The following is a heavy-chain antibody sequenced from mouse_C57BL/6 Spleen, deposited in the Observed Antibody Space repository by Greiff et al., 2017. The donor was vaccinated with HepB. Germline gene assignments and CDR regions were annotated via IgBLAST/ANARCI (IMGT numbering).Heavy chain of an antibody. D-gene: IGHD1-1*01. CDR2: ISSGSSTI. Sequence: DVHLVESGGGLVKPGGSLKLSCAASGFTFSDYGMHWVRQAPEKGLEWVAYISSGSSTIYYADTVKGRFTISRDNAKNTLFLQMTSLRSEDTAMYYCARVYEGYFDVWGTGTTVTVSS. CDR1: GFTFSDYG. J-gene: IGHJ1*03. CDR3: ARVYEGYFDV. V-gene: IGHV5-17*01.